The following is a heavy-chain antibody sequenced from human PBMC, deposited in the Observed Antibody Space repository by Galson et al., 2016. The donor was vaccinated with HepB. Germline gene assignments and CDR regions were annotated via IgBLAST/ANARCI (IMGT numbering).Heavy chain of an antibody. J-gene: IGHJ4*02. D-gene: IGHD4-17*01. V-gene: IGHV3-23*01. CDR1: GFTFRSCA. Sequence: SLRLSCAASGFTFRSCAMSWVRQAPGKGLEWVSGCSGSGVDTLYADSVKGRFTISRDNSKNTLYLQMNSLSVEDTAVYYCAKDRYTVTTLFDFWGQGTLVTVSS. CDR2: CSGSGVDT. CDR3: AKDRYTVTTLFDF.